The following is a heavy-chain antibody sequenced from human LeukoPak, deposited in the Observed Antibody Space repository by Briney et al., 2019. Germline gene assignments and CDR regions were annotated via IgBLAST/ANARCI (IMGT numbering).Heavy chain of an antibody. CDR1: GFPFDDYG. CDR2: ISWDGDNT. V-gene: IGHV3-43D*04. Sequence: GGSLRLSCAASGFPFDDYGMRWVRQAPGKGLEWVSLISWDGDNTFYTDSVKGRFTISRDNSKTSLYLQMNSLRAEDSALYYCAKDRGNYGFGGIDYWGQGTLVTVSS. CDR3: AKDRGNYGFGGIDY. D-gene: IGHD3-10*01. J-gene: IGHJ4*02.